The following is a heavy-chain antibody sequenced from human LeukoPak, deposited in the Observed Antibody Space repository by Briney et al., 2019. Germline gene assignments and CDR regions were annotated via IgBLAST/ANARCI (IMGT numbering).Heavy chain of an antibody. CDR3: ARGGSGYSYGKIDS. V-gene: IGHV3-7*01. CDR2: IEQDGSET. J-gene: IGHJ4*02. D-gene: IGHD5-18*01. CDR1: GFTFSNYW. Sequence: HPGGSLSLSCAASGFTFSNYWINWVRQAPGKGLEWVANIEQDGSETYCVDSVKGRFTISRDNAKNSLYLQMNSLRDEDTAVYYCARGGSGYSYGKIDSWGQGILVTVSS.